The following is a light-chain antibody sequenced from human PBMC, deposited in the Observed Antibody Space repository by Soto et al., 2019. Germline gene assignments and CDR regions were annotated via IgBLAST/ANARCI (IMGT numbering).Light chain of an antibody. CDR2: NNN. V-gene: IGLV1-44*01. Sequence: SLLRHPPSASWTPGQRVTISCSGSSSNIGGRTVNWYQQLPGTAPKLLIYNNNQRPSGVPDRFSGSKSGTSASLAITGLQSEDEADYYCAAWDDSLTDNVFGVGTKGTVL. J-gene: IGLJ1*01. CDR3: AAWDDSLTDNV. CDR1: SSNIGGRT.